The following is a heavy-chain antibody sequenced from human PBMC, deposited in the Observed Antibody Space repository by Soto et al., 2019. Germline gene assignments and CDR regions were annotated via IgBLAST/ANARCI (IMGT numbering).Heavy chain of an antibody. Sequence: GGSLRLSCADSGFTFSSYAMSWVRQAPGKGLEWVSAISGSGGSTYYADSVKGRFTISRDNSKNTLYLQMNSLRAEDTAVYYCASQRAMGFGELYRYWGQGTLATVAS. J-gene: IGHJ4*02. CDR1: GFTFSSYA. D-gene: IGHD3-10*01. CDR2: ISGSGGST. V-gene: IGHV3-23*01. CDR3: ASQRAMGFGELYRY.